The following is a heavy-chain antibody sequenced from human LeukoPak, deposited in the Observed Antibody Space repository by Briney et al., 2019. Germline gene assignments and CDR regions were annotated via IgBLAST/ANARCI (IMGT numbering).Heavy chain of an antibody. D-gene: IGHD3-22*01. J-gene: IGHJ5*02. V-gene: IGHV4-59*11. CDR3: ARLYDSSGYTNWLDP. CDR1: GGCISSHY. CDR2: IYYSGST. Sequence: SETLSLTCTVSGGCISSHYWSWIRQPPGKGLEWIGYIYYSGSTKYNPSLKSRVTISVDTSKNQFSLKLSSVTAADTAAYYCARLYDSSGYTNWLDPWGQGTLVTVSS.